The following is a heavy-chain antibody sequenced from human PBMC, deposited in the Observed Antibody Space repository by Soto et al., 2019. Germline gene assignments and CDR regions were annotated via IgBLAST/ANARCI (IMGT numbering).Heavy chain of an antibody. CDR1: GGTFSSYA. Sequence: QVQLVQSGAEVKKPGSSVKVSCKASGGTFSSYAISWVRQAPGQGLEWMGGIIPIFGTANYAQKFQGRVTITSDKSTSTAYMELSSLRSEDTAVYYFARENNYYDSSGYYYGMDVLGQWTTVTVSS. V-gene: IGHV1-69*06. J-gene: IGHJ6*02. CDR3: ARENNYYDSSGYYYGMDV. D-gene: IGHD3-22*01. CDR2: IIPIFGTA.